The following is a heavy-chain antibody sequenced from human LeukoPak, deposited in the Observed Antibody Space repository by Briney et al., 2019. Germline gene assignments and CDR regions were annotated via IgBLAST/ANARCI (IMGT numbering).Heavy chain of an antibody. J-gene: IGHJ4*02. CDR3: AIQDDYGDYV. CDR1: GGSFSGYY. V-gene: IGHV4-34*01. CDR2: INHSGST. Sequence: PSETLSLTCAVYGGSFSGYYWSWIRQPPGKGLEWIGEINHSGSTNYNPSLKSRVTISVDTSKNQFSLKLSSVTAADTAVYYCAIQDDYGDYVRGQGTLVTVSS. D-gene: IGHD4-17*01.